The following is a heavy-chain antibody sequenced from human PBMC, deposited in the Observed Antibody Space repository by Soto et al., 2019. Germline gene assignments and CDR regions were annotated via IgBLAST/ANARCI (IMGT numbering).Heavy chain of an antibody. CDR3: VKDPHEWLTGKEGAFDI. J-gene: IGHJ3*02. V-gene: IGHV3-64D*06. CDR2: ISSNGGST. Sequence: PGGFLRLPCSAAGFTFSSYAMHWVRQDPGKGLEYVSAISSNGGSTYYADSVKGRFTISRDNSKNTLYLQMSSLRAEDTAVYYCVKDPHEWLTGKEGAFDIWGQGTMVTVSS. D-gene: IGHD6-19*01. CDR1: GFTFSSYA.